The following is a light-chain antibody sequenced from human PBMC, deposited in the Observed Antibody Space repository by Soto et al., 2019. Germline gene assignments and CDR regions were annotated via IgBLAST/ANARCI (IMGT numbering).Light chain of an antibody. Sequence: AIQMTQSPSSLSASVGDRVTITCRASQGIRNDLAWYQQRPGKAPKLLIYAASPLQSGVPSRFSGNESGTEFTLTISSLQTEDFATYYCLQDYNYPRTFGQGTKVEIK. J-gene: IGKJ1*01. CDR2: AAS. CDR3: LQDYNYPRT. V-gene: IGKV1-6*01. CDR1: QGIRND.